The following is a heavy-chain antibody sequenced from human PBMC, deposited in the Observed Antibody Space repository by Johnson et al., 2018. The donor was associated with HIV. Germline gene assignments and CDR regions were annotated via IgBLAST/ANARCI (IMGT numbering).Heavy chain of an antibody. D-gene: IGHD6-19*01. V-gene: IGHV3-74*02. CDR2: INSDGSNT. J-gene: IGHJ3*02. Sequence: VLLVESGGGLVQPGGSLRLSCAASGFTFSSYWMHWVRQAPGKGLVWVSRINSDGSNTTYTDSVKGRFTISRDNSKNTLYLQINSLRAEDTGVYYCAKVAVATAAGGVALDIWGQGTMVTVSS. CDR1: GFTFSSYW. CDR3: AKVAVATAAGGVALDI.